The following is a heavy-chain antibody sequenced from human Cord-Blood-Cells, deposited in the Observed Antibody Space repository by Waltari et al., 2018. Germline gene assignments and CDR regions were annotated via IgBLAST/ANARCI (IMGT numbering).Heavy chain of an antibody. Sequence: GYYMHWVRQAPGQGLEWMGWINPNSGGTNYAQKFQGRVTMTRDTSISTAYMELSRLRSDDTAVYYCARVWRAYDAFDIWGQGTMVTVSS. V-gene: IGHV1-2*02. D-gene: IGHD3-10*01. J-gene: IGHJ3*02. CDR1: GYY. CDR2: INPNSGGT. CDR3: ARVWRAYDAFDI.